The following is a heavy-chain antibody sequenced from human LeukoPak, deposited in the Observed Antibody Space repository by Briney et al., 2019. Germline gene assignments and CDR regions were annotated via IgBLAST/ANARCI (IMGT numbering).Heavy chain of an antibody. J-gene: IGHJ4*02. V-gene: IGHV4-39*07. CDR1: GGSISSGGYY. Sequence: PSETLSLTCTVSGGSISSGGYYWSWIRQPPGKGLEWIGEINHSGSTNYNPSLKSRVTISVDTSKNQFSLKLSSVTAADTAVYYCAFPSAYSGSYYAFDYWGQGTLVTVSS. D-gene: IGHD1-26*01. CDR2: INHSGST. CDR3: AFPSAYSGSYYAFDY.